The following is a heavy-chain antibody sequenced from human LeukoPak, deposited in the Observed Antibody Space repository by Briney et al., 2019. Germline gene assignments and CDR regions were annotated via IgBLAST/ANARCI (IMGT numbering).Heavy chain of an antibody. CDR1: GGSISSYY. CDR3: GSSITGGLKFDP. V-gene: IGHV4-4*09. J-gene: IGHJ5*02. CDR2: IYTSGST. D-gene: IGHD1-20*01. Sequence: PSETLSLTCTVSGGSISSYYWSWIRQPPGKGLEWIGYIYTSGSTNYNPSLKSRVPISVDTSKNQFSLKLSSVTAADTAVYYCGSSITGGLKFDPWGQGTLVTVSS.